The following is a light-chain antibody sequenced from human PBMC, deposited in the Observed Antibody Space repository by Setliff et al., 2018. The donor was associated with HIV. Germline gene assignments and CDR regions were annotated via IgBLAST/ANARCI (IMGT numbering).Light chain of an antibody. CDR1: TSDVGGYNY. J-gene: IGLJ3*02. CDR2: EVT. CDR3: TSYTASNTLV. Sequence: ASVSGSPGQSITISCTGTTSDVGGYNYVSWYQHHPGKAPKVLIYEVTYRPSGVSNRFSGSKSGNTASLTISGLQAEDEADYYCTSYTASNTLVFGGGTKVTVL. V-gene: IGLV2-14*01.